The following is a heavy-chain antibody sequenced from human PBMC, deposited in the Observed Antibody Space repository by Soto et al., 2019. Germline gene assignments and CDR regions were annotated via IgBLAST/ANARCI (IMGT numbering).Heavy chain of an antibody. Sequence: QITLKESGPTLVKPTQTLTLTCTFSGFSLNTTAVGVGWIRQPPGKALEWLALIYWDGDKRYSPSLKSRLAITKDTSKNQVVLKMTNMDPVDKATYYCARREGDDYVWGSYQDAFDMWGRGTMVTVSS. CDR1: GFSLNTTAVG. CDR2: IYWDGDK. CDR3: ARREGDDYVWGSYQDAFDM. J-gene: IGHJ3*02. V-gene: IGHV2-5*02. D-gene: IGHD3-16*01.